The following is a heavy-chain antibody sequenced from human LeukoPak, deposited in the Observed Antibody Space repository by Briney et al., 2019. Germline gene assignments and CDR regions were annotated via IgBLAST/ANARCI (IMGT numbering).Heavy chain of an antibody. V-gene: IGHV3-33*01. CDR2: IWYDGSDK. D-gene: IGHD3-16*01. CDR1: GFTFSSHG. CDR3: ARDRVLHYFDY. Sequence: PGRSLRLSCAASGFTFSSHGMHWVRQAPGKGLEWVAVIWYDGSDKYYADSVKGRFTISRDNSKNTLYLQVTSLRADGTAVYYCARDRVLHYFDYWGQGALVTVSS. J-gene: IGHJ4*02.